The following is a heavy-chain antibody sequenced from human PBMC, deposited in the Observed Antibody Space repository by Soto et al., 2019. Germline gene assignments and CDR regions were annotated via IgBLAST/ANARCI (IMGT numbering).Heavy chain of an antibody. V-gene: IGHV1-46*03. CDR2: INPSGGST. D-gene: IGHD4-17*01. CDR3: ARPDGDPGAFDI. CDR1: GYTFTSHY. Sequence: QVQLVQSGAEVKKPGASVKVSCKASGYTFTSHYIHWVRQAPGQGLEWMGMINPSGGSTRYAQKFQGRVTMTRDTSTTTVHMELSSLRSEDTAVYYCARPDGDPGAFDIWGQGTLVTVSS. J-gene: IGHJ3*02.